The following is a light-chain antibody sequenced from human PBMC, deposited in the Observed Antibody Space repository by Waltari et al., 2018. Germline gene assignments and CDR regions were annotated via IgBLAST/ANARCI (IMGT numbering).Light chain of an antibody. V-gene: IGLV3-25*03. CDR3: QSADSSGSVV. CDR2: KDT. CDR1: PLSKQS. Sequence: SFQLPQPPSLSVSPGQPARHHRSGDPLSKQSHHWHHQRPGLTPVLVIYKDTERPSGIPERFSGSSSGTTVTLTISGVQAEDEADYYCQSADSSGSVVFGGGTKLTVL. J-gene: IGLJ2*01.